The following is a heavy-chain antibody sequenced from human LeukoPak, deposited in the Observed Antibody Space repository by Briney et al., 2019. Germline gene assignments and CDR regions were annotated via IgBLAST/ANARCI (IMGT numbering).Heavy chain of an antibody. Sequence: EASVKVSCKASGYTFTSYYMHWVRQAPGQGLEWMGIINPSGGSTSYAQKFQGRVTMTRDTSTSTVYMELSSLRSEDTAVYYCARDKTTYYYDSSGYSNSMDVWGQGTTVIVSS. D-gene: IGHD3-22*01. CDR1: GYTFTSYY. CDR2: INPSGGST. J-gene: IGHJ6*02. V-gene: IGHV1-46*01. CDR3: ARDKTTYYYDSSGYSNSMDV.